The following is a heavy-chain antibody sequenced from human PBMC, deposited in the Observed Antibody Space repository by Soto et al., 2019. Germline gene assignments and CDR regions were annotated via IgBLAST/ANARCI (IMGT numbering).Heavy chain of an antibody. J-gene: IGHJ4*02. CDR2: INSDGSST. V-gene: IGHV3-74*01. Sequence: EVQLVESGGGLVQPGGSLRLSCAASGFTFSSYWMHWVRQAPGKGLVWVSRINSDGSSTSYADSVKGRFTISRDNAKNPLYLQMNRLRAEETAVYYCVRTSLVVAAATREDYWGQGTLVTVSS. D-gene: IGHD2-15*01. CDR3: VRTSLVVAAATREDY. CDR1: GFTFSSYW.